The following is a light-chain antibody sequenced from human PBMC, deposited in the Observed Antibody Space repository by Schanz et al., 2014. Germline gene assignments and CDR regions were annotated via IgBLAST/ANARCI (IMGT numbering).Light chain of an antibody. CDR2: EVN. J-gene: IGLJ2*01. V-gene: IGLV2-8*01. CDR3: SSHAGSNNVI. Sequence: QSALTQPPSASGSPGQSVTISCTGTSSDVGGYNYVSWYQQYPGKAPKLMIYEVNKRPSGVPDRFSGSKSGNTASLTVSGLQAEDKADYHCSSHAGSNNVIFGGGTKLTVL. CDR1: SSDVGGYNY.